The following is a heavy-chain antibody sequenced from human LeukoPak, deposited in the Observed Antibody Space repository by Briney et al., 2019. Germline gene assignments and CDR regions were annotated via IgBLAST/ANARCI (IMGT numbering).Heavy chain of an antibody. CDR3: ARGPYYDFWSGYSLGLYYYYYMDV. J-gene: IGHJ6*03. D-gene: IGHD3-3*01. CDR2: ISWNSGSI. Sequence: PGGSLRLSCAASGFTFDDYAMYWVRQAPGKGLEWVSGISWNSGSIGYADSVKGRFTISRDNAKNTLYLQMNSLRAEDTAVYYCARGPYYDFWSGYSLGLYYYYYMDVWGKGTTVTVSS. V-gene: IGHV3-9*01. CDR1: GFTFDDYA.